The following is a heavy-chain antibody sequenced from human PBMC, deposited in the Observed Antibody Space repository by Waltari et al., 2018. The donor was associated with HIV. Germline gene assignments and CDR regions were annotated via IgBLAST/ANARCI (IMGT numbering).Heavy chain of an antibody. CDR1: GGSISSSSYY. CDR3: ARHGSCSGGSCPDY. Sequence: QLQLQESGPGLVKPSETLSLTCTVSGGSISSSSYYWGWIRQPPGKGLEWIGSIYYSGSTYYNPSLKSRVTISVDTSKNQFSLKLSSVTAADTAVYYCARHGSCSGGSCPDYWGQGTLVTVSS. CDR2: IYYSGST. V-gene: IGHV4-39*01. J-gene: IGHJ4*02. D-gene: IGHD2-15*01.